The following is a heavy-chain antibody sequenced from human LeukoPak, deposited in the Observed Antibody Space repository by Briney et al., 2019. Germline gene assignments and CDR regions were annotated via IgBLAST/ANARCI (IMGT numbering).Heavy chain of an antibody. CDR2: ISWNSGSI. CDR1: GFTFDDYA. CDR3: AKDIGARYSSGWYDY. Sequence: GGSLRLSCAASGFTFDDYAMRWVRQAPGKGLEWVSGISWNSGSIGHADSVKGRFTISRDNAKNSLYLQMNSLRAEDTALYYCAKDIGARYSSGWYDYWGQGTLVTVSS. V-gene: IGHV3-9*01. J-gene: IGHJ4*02. D-gene: IGHD6-19*01.